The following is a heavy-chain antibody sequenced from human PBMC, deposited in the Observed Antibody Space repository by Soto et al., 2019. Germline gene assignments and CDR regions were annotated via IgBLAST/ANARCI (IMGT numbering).Heavy chain of an antibody. J-gene: IGHJ5*02. CDR1: GYTFTSYY. CDR3: ARDRVDCSGGNCWRSVEDT. Sequence: ASVKVSCKASGYTFTSYYMHWVRQAPGQGLEWMGIIDPSGGGTSYAQKFQGILTMTRDTSTSTVYMELSSLRSEDTAAYYCARDRVDCSGGNCWRSVEDTWGQGTLVTVSS. V-gene: IGHV1-46*01. D-gene: IGHD2-15*01. CDR2: IDPSGGGT.